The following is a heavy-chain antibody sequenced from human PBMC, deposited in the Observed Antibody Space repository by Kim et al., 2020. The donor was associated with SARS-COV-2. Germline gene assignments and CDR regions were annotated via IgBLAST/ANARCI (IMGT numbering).Heavy chain of an antibody. V-gene: IGHV3-7*01. Sequence: GGSLRLSCAASGFTFSSYWMSWVRQAPGKGLEWVANIKQDGSEKYYVDSVKDRFTISRDNAKKSLCLQMNSLRAEDTAVYYCARGSSLSDFYYYYYGMDVWGQGTTVTVSS. CDR2: IKQDGSEK. D-gene: IGHD2-21*02. CDR1: GFTFSSYW. CDR3: ARGSSLSDFYYYYYGMDV. J-gene: IGHJ6*02.